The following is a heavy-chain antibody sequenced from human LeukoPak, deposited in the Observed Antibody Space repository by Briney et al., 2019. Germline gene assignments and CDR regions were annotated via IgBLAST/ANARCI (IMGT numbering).Heavy chain of an antibody. CDR1: GLTFSSYW. V-gene: IGHV3-30*02. Sequence: GGSLRLSCAASGLTFSSYWMHWVRQAPGKGLEWVAVAHNDGDTKYYADSVRGRFTISGDNSKNTLHLQMSSLRAEDTAVYYCATGSGSYYSHWGQGTLVTVSS. CDR3: ATGSGSYYSH. CDR2: AHNDGDTK. J-gene: IGHJ4*02. D-gene: IGHD3-22*01.